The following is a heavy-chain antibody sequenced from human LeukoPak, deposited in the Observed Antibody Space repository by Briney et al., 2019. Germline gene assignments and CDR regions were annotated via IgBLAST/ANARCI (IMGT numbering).Heavy chain of an antibody. J-gene: IGHJ6*02. Sequence: GGSLRLSCAASGFTFSSYSMNWVRQAPGKGLGWVSSISSSSSYIYYADSVKGRFTISRDNSKNTLYLQMNSLRAEDTAVYYCARLGIEMDYYYYYGMDVWGQGTTVTVSS. CDR2: ISSSSSYI. D-gene: IGHD7-27*01. CDR3: ARLGIEMDYYYYYGMDV. V-gene: IGHV3-21*04. CDR1: GFTFSSYS.